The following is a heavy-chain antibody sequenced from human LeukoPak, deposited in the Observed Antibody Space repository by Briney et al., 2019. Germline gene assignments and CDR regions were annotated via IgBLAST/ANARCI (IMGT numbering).Heavy chain of an antibody. D-gene: IGHD6-13*01. CDR2: ISHSGST. Sequence: PSETLSLTCAVYGGSFSGYYWSWIRQPPGKGLEWIGEISHSGSTNYNPSLKSRVTISVDTSKNQFSLKLSSVTAADTAVYYCARGKAADYWGQGTLVTVPS. V-gene: IGHV4-34*01. CDR1: GGSFSGYY. CDR3: ARGKAADY. J-gene: IGHJ4*02.